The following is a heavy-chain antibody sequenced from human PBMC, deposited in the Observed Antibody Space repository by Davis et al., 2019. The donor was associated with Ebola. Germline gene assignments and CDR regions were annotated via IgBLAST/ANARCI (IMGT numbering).Heavy chain of an antibody. J-gene: IGHJ6*02. CDR2: ISSSSSTI. CDR3: ARGGQLVIWYYYYGMDV. CDR1: GFTFSTYS. Sequence: GGSLRLSCAASGFTFSTYSMNWVRQAPGKGLEWVSYISSSSSTIYYADSVKGRFTISRDNAKNSLYLQMNSLRDEDTAVYYCARGGQLVIWYYYYGMDVWGQGTTVTVSS. D-gene: IGHD6-6*01. V-gene: IGHV3-48*02.